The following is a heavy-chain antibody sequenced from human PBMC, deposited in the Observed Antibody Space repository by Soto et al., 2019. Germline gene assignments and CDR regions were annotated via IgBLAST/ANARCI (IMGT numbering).Heavy chain of an antibody. CDR3: ARGYYFDYFDA. Sequence: SETLSLTCTVSGGSISSYYWSWIRQPPGKGLGWIGYIYYSGSTNYNPSPKTRVTISVDTSKNQFSLKLSAVNAADTDVYYCARGYYFDYFDAWGQGTLVTVSS. D-gene: IGHD3-22*01. CDR2: IYYSGST. J-gene: IGHJ4*02. CDR1: GGSISSYY. V-gene: IGHV4-59*01.